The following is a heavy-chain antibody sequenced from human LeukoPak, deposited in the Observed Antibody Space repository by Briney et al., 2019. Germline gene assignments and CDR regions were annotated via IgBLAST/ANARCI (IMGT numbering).Heavy chain of an antibody. V-gene: IGHV4-4*07. D-gene: IGHD5-24*01. J-gene: IGHJ2*01. CDR3: GRDGYNYWYFDL. CDR2: IYSSGST. Sequence: PSETLSLTCTVSGGSISSYYWSCIRQPAGKGLEWIGRIYSSGSTSYNPSLKSRVTMSVDTSKNQFSLKLSSVTAADTAVYYCGRDGYNYWYFDLWGRGTLVTVSS. CDR1: GGSISSYY.